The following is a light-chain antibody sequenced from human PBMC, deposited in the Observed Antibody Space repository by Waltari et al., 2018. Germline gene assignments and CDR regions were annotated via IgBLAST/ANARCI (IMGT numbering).Light chain of an antibody. V-gene: IGKV1-39*01. Sequence: DLQMPQSPSSLSASVGDSVTIPCQASQSISSYLNWYQQKPGKAPKLLIYAAASLQSGVPSRFSGRGSGTDFTLTISILQPEDFATYYCQQSYSTPGTFGQGTKVEIK. J-gene: IGKJ1*01. CDR1: QSISSY. CDR2: AAA. CDR3: QQSYSTPGT.